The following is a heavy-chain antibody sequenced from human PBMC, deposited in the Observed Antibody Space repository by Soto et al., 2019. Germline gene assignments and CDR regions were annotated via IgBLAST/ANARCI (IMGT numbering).Heavy chain of an antibody. V-gene: IGHV1-69*04. CDR3: AREPGGDSSGYYPLISR. Sequence: SVKVSCKASGGTFSSYTISWVRQAPGQGLEWMGRIIPILGIANYAQKFQGRVTITADKSTSTAYMELSSLRAEDTAVYYCAREPGGDSSGYYPLISRWGQGTLVTVSS. CDR2: IIPILGIA. J-gene: IGHJ4*02. CDR1: GGTFSSYT. D-gene: IGHD3-22*01.